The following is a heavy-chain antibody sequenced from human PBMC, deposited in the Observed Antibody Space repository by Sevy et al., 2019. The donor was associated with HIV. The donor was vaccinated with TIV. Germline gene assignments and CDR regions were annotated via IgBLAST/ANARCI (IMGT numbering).Heavy chain of an antibody. CDR3: ARDPGAVTTSLLYYGMDV. V-gene: IGHV3-74*01. CDR2: INSDGSST. J-gene: IGHJ6*02. CDR1: GFTFSSYW. D-gene: IGHD4-17*01. Sequence: GGSLRLSCAASGFTFSSYWMHWVRQAPGKGLVWVSRINSDGSSTSYADSVKGGFTISRDNAKNTLDLHMNRLRAEDTAVYYCARDPGAVTTSLLYYGMDVWGQGTTVTVSS.